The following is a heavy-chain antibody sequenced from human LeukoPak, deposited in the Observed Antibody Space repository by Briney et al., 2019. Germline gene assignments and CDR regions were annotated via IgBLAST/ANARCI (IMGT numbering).Heavy chain of an antibody. J-gene: IGHJ4*02. CDR1: GFTFSTYW. Sequence: GGSLRLSCAASGFTFSTYWMHWVRQAPGKGLVWVSRINGDESATNYADSVKGRFTIFRDNAKNTLFLHMNSLRAEDTAAYYCARQSSSSFDSWGQGTLVTVSS. CDR3: ARQSSSSFDS. V-gene: IGHV3-74*01. D-gene: IGHD6-6*01. CDR2: INGDESAT.